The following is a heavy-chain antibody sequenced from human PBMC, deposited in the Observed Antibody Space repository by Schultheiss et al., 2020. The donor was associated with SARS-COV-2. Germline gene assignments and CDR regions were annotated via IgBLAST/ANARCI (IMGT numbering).Heavy chain of an antibody. Sequence: SETLSLTCTVSGGSISSYYWSWIRQPAGKGLEWIGRIYTSGSTNYNPSLKSRVTISVDTSKNQFSLKLSSVTAADTAVYYCARVRGYCSGGSCYFDYWGQGTLVTVSS. CDR1: GGSISSYY. V-gene: IGHV4-4*07. D-gene: IGHD2-15*01. CDR2: IYTSGST. J-gene: IGHJ4*02. CDR3: ARVRGYCSGGSCYFDY.